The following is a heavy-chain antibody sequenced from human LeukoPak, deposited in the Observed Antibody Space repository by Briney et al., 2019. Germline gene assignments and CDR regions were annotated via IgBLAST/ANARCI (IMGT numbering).Heavy chain of an antibody. Sequence: SETLSLTCTISGGSISSSSYYWGWIRQPPGKGLEWIGSIYSSGSTYYNPSLRSRVTISVDTSKNQFSLKLSSVTAADTAVYYCARSGSGYLRYYFDYWGQGTLVTVSS. D-gene: IGHD5-12*01. J-gene: IGHJ4*02. CDR1: GGSISSSSYY. V-gene: IGHV4-39*07. CDR2: IYSSGST. CDR3: ARSGSGYLRYYFDY.